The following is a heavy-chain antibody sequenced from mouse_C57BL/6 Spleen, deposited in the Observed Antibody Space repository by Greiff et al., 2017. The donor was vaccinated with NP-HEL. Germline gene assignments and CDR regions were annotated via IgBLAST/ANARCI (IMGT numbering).Heavy chain of an antibody. D-gene: IGHD1-1*01. Sequence: EVMLVESGEGLVKPGGSLKLSCAASGFTFSSYAMSWVRQTPEKRLEWVAYISSGGDYIYYADTVKGRFTISRDNARNTLYLQMSSLKSEDTAMYYCTRDRYYYGSSPAWFAYWGQGTLVTVSA. CDR3: TRDRYYYGSSPAWFAY. CDR1: GFTFSSYA. J-gene: IGHJ3*01. V-gene: IGHV5-9-1*02. CDR2: ISSGGDYI.